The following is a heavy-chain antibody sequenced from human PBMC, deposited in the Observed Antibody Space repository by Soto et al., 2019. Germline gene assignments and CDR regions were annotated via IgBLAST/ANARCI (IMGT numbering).Heavy chain of an antibody. Sequence: SETLSLTCAVYGGSFSGYYWSWIRQPPGKGLEWIGEINHSGSTNYNPSLKSRVTISVDTSKNQFSLKLSSVTAADTAVYYCARRGGLELRANWFDPWGQGTLVTVSS. CDR3: ARRGGLELRANWFDP. CDR1: GGSFSGYY. CDR2: INHSGST. J-gene: IGHJ5*02. V-gene: IGHV4-34*01. D-gene: IGHD1-7*01.